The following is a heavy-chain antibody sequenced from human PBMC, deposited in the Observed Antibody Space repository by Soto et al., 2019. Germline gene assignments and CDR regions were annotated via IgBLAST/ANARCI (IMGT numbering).Heavy chain of an antibody. CDR3: VGVAEAKESPLDV. CDR1: GGTFSSYT. J-gene: IGHJ6*04. D-gene: IGHD2-15*01. CDR2: IIPILGIA. Sequence: SVKVSCKASGGTFSSYTISWVRQAPGQGLEWMGRIIPILGIANYAQKFQGRVTITADKSTSTAYMELSSLRSEDTAVYYCVGVAEAKESPLDVWGKGTTVTVSS. V-gene: IGHV1-69*02.